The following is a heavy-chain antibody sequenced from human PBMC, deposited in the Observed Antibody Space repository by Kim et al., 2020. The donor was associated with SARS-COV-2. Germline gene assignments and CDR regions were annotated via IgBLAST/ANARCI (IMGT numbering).Heavy chain of an antibody. D-gene: IGHD6-6*01. V-gene: IGHV3-11*04. CDR3: ASLAYSSSSPPGY. J-gene: IGHJ4*02. Sequence: YADSVKGRFTISGDNAKNALYLQMNSLRAEDTAVNYWASLAYSSSSPPGYWGQGTLVTVSS.